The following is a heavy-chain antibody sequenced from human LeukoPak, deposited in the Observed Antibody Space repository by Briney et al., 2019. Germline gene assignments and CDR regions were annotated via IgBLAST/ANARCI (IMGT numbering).Heavy chain of an antibody. Sequence: PSETLSLTCAVSGYSISSGYYWGWIRQPPGKGLEWIGYIYYSGSTNYNPSLKSRVTISVDTSKNQFSLKLSSVTAADTAVYYCARSYDFWSGYDAFDIWGQGTMVTVSS. V-gene: IGHV4-61*01. D-gene: IGHD3-3*01. CDR1: GYSISSGYY. J-gene: IGHJ3*02. CDR3: ARSYDFWSGYDAFDI. CDR2: IYYSGST.